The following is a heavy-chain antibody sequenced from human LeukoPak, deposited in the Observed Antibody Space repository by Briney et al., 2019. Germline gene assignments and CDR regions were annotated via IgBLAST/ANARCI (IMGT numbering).Heavy chain of an antibody. J-gene: IGHJ3*02. CDR1: GYTFTSYY. CDR2: INPSGGST. Sequence: ASVKVSCKASGYTFTSYYMHWVRQAPGRGLEWMGIINPSGGSTSYAQKFQGRVTITTDESTGTAYMEPSSLRSDDTAVYYCARDRATTVTKSFAFDIWGQGTMVTVSS. V-gene: IGHV1-46*01. D-gene: IGHD4-17*01. CDR3: ARDRATTVTKSFAFDI.